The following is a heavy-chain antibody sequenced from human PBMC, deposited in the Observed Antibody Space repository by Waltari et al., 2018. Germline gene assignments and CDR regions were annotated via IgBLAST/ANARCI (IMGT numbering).Heavy chain of an antibody. CDR1: GFTFSSYL. V-gene: IGHV3-30*01. CDR2: RSYDGSSK. J-gene: IGHJ5*02. CDR3: AGGEVVADVWT. Sequence: QVQLVESGGGVVQPGRSLRLSCATSGFTFSSYLFHWVRQAPGKGVGWVAIRSYDGSSKYYADSVQGRFTISRDASKKTLYLQMNSLRPDDTALYFCAGGEVVADVWTWGQGTLVTVSS. D-gene: IGHD2-15*01.